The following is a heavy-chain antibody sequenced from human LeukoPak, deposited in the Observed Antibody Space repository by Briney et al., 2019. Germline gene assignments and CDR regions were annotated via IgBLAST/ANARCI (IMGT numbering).Heavy chain of an antibody. CDR3: ARHKAYTTSSGVDS. CDR1: GGSFSGYY. J-gene: IGHJ4*02. CDR2: IDHSGRT. D-gene: IGHD2-2*02. V-gene: IGHV4-34*01. Sequence: SETLSLTCAIYGGSFSGYYWSWIRQTPEKGLEWIGEIDHSGRTNYNSSLKSRVTISMDTSRNQFSLSLSSVTAADTAVYYCARHKAYTTSSGVDSWGQGTLVTVSS.